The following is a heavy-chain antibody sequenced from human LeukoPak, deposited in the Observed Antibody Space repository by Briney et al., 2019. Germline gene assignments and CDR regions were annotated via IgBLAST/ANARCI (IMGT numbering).Heavy chain of an antibody. Sequence: GGSLRLSCAASGFTFSTYSMNWVRQAPGKGLEWVSVIYSGGSTYYADSVKGRFTISRDNSKNTLYLQMNSLRAEDTAVYYCAREYYYGSGSYENWFDPWGQGTLVTVSS. CDR2: IYSGGST. CDR3: AREYYYGSGSYENWFDP. V-gene: IGHV3-53*01. D-gene: IGHD3-10*01. J-gene: IGHJ5*02. CDR1: GFTFSTYS.